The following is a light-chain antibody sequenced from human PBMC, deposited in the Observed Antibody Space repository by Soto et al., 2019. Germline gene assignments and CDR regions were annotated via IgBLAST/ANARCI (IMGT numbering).Light chain of an antibody. CDR2: EVS. Sequence: QSALTQPASVSGSPGQSITISCTGTSSDVGAYDCVSWYQQHPGKAPKLMIYEVSNRPSGVSNRFSGSKSGNTASLTISGLQAEDEADYYCSSYTDTSPWVFGGGTKVTVL. CDR3: SSYTDTSPWV. V-gene: IGLV2-14*01. J-gene: IGLJ3*02. CDR1: SSDVGAYDC.